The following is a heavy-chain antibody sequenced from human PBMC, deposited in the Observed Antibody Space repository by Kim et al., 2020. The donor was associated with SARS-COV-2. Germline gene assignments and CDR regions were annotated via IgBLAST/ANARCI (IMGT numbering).Heavy chain of an antibody. J-gene: IGHJ5*02. CDR1: GYNFTKHW. CDR2: IYPGDSET. V-gene: IGHV5-51*01. D-gene: IGHD4-4*01. CDR3: TRGITTFSPGNWFDP. Sequence: GESLKISCKGSGYNFTKHWIGWVRQMPGKGLEWMGIIYPGDSETKYSPSFQGQVTISADKSITTAYLQWRALKASDTAMYYWTRGITTFSPGNWFDPWGQGTLVSVSS.